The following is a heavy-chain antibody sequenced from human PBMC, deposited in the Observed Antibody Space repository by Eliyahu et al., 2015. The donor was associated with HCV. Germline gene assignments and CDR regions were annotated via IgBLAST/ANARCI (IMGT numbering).Heavy chain of an antibody. D-gene: IGHD5-24*01. J-gene: IGHJ4*02. V-gene: IGHV4-61*01. CDR2: IHYRGGT. CDR3: ARAVGMATFPLDY. Sequence: QVQLQESGPGRVKPSETLSLTCTVSGSLSSGSYYWSWVRQAPGKGLEWIGYIHYRGGTNYNPSLKSRVTISVDTSKSQFSLNLSSVIAADTAVYYCARAVGMATFPLDYWGQGTLVTVSS. CDR1: GSLSSGSYY.